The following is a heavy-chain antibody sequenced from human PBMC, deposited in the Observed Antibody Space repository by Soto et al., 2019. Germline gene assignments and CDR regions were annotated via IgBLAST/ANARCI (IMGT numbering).Heavy chain of an antibody. CDR1: GGSISSYY. Sequence: SETLSLTCTVSGGSISSYYWSWIRQPPGKGLEWIGYIYYSGSTNYNPSLKSRVTISVDTSKNQFSLKLSSVTAADTAVYYCARVNSSGWYGRVDYWGQGTLVTVSS. CDR2: IYYSGST. V-gene: IGHV4-59*01. J-gene: IGHJ4*02. D-gene: IGHD6-19*01. CDR3: ARVNSSGWYGRVDY.